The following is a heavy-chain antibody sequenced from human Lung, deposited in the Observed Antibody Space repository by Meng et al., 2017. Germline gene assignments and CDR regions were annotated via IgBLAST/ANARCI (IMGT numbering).Heavy chain of an antibody. V-gene: IGHV4-34*01. CDR1: GGSFSDYY. Sequence: HVHVQQGGAGLLKPSYPLSLTCVVSGGSFSDYYWSWIRQPPGKGLEWIGEINHSGSTNYNPSLESRATISVDTSQNNLSLKLSSVTAADSAVYYCARGPTTMAHDFDYWGQGTLVTVSS. CDR3: ARGPTTMAHDFDY. CDR2: INHSGST. J-gene: IGHJ4*02. D-gene: IGHD4-11*01.